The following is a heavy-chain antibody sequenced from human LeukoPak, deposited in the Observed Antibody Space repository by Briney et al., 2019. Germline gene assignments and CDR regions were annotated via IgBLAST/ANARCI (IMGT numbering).Heavy chain of an antibody. J-gene: IGHJ5*02. CDR3: ARGYCSGGSCYPAENWFDP. CDR2: INPNSGGT. Sequence: GASVKVSCKAAGYTFTGYYMFWVRQAPGQGLEWMGRINPNSGGTNYAQKFQGRVTMTRDTSISTAYMELSRLRSDDTAVYYCARGYCSGGSCYPAENWFDPWGQGTLVTVSS. D-gene: IGHD2-15*01. V-gene: IGHV1-2*06. CDR1: GYTFTGYY.